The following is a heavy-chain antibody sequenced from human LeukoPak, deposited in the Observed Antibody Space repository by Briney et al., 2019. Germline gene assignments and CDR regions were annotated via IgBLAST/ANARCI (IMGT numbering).Heavy chain of an antibody. V-gene: IGHV3-74*01. CDR1: GFTLRSYW. CDR3: ARDAYSSGWYRGWFDP. CDR2: INSDGIST. Sequence: GGSLRLSCAASGFTLRSYWMHWVRQAPGKGLVWVSRINSDGISTTYADSVKGRFTISRDNAKNTLYLQMNSLRDEDTAVYYCARDAYSSGWYRGWFDPWGQGTLVTVSS. D-gene: IGHD6-19*01. J-gene: IGHJ5*02.